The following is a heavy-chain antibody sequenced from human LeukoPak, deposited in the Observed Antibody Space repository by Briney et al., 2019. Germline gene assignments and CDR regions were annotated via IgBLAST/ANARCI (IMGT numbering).Heavy chain of an antibody. V-gene: IGHV1-8*01. CDR3: ASALKRGSAGTLIDH. Sequence: ASVKVSCKASVCSFTSHDINWVRQATGQGLEWMGWMNPNSGNTGYAQKFQDRVTMTRNTSISTAYLELSSLGSEDTAMYYCASALKRGSAGTLIDHWGQGTLVTVSS. D-gene: IGHD6-13*01. CDR1: VCSFTSHD. CDR2: MNPNSGNT. J-gene: IGHJ4*02.